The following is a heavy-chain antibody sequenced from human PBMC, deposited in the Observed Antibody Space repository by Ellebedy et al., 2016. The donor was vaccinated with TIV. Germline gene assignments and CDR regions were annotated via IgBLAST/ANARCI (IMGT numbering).Heavy chain of an antibody. D-gene: IGHD6-13*01. V-gene: IGHV3-30*18. J-gene: IGHJ4*02. CDR3: AKDVRQEAAAQNF. CDR2: ISYDGSNK. Sequence: GESLKISCAASGFTFRSHGMHWVRQAPGKGLEWVAVISYDGSNKYYADSVKGRFTISRDNSKNTLSLQMNSLRPEDTAVYYCAKDVRQEAAAQNFWGQGTLVTVSS. CDR1: GFTFRSHG.